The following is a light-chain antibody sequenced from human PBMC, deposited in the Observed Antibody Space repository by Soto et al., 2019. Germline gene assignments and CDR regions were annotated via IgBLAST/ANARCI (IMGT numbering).Light chain of an antibody. CDR2: DVN. V-gene: IGLV2-11*01. J-gene: IGLJ2*01. CDR3: CSYVGSYAE. CDR1: SSDIGANY. Sequence: QSVLTQPRSVSGSPGQSVTIFCTGTSSDIGANYVSWYQQHPGKATKLMIYDVNKRPTGVPDRFSGSKSGNTASLSISGLQDDDEDDYYCCSYVGSYAEIGGGTKLTVL.